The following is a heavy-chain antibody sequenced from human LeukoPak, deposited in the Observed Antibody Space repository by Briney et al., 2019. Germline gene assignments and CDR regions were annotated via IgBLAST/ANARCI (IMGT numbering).Heavy chain of an antibody. Sequence: GGSLRLSCAASGFTVSTNYMSWVRQSPGKGLEWVSVIYSGGSPYYADSVKGRSTISRDNSKIRLYLQMNSLRVDDTAMYYCARRLGTVDDYWGQGTLVTVSS. CDR1: GFTVSTNY. CDR2: IYSGGSP. J-gene: IGHJ4*02. V-gene: IGHV3-53*01. CDR3: ARRLGTVDDY. D-gene: IGHD7-27*01.